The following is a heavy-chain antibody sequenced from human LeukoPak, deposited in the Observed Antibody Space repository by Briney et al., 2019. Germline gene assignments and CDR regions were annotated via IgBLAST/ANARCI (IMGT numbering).Heavy chain of an antibody. D-gene: IGHD1-26*01. CDR3: AREMGVGSTMGYFYY. CDR2: INLSAGTT. CDR1: GYTLTGYY. J-gene: IGHJ4*02. Sequence: PRASVKVSRKASGYTLTGYYMHWVRQAPGQGLEWVGVINLSAGTTNYAQKFQGRVTMTRDMSTSTVYMELSSLTSEDTAVYYCAREMGVGSTMGYFYYWGQGTLVTVSS. V-gene: IGHV1-46*01.